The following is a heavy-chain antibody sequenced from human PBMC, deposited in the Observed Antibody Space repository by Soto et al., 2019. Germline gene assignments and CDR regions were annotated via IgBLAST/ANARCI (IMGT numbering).Heavy chain of an antibody. CDR2: IYNSGRT. J-gene: IGHJ4*02. V-gene: IGHV4-39*01. Sequence: SETLSLTCTVSGGSISSSSYYWGWIRQPPGKGLEWIGNIYNSGRTYYNPSLKSRVTISVDTSKNRFSLKLSSVTAADTATYYCASPITWVRGVRYFDYWGQGTLVTVSS. D-gene: IGHD3-10*01. CDR3: ASPITWVRGVRYFDY. CDR1: GGSISSSSYY.